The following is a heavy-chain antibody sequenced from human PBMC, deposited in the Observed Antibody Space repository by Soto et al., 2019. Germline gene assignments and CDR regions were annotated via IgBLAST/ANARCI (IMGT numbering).Heavy chain of an antibody. D-gene: IGHD3-10*01. CDR3: ARGRGRFGDPPLDYYYGMDV. V-gene: IGHV1-8*01. CDR2: MNPNSGNT. Sequence: GASVKVSCKASGYTFTSYDINWVRQATGQGLEWMGWMNPNSGNTGYAQKFQGRVTMTRNTSISTAYMELSSLRSEDTAVYYCARGRGRFGDPPLDYYYGMDVWGQGTTVTVSS. CDR1: GYTFTSYD. J-gene: IGHJ6*02.